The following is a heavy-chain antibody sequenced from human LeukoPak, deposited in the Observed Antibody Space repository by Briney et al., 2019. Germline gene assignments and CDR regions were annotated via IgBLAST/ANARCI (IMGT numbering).Heavy chain of an antibody. D-gene: IGHD6-13*01. CDR1: GFTFSSYG. J-gene: IGHJ4*02. V-gene: IGHV3-33*01. Sequence: SGGSLRLSCAASGFTFSSYGMHWVRQAPGKGLEWVAVIWYDGSNKYYADSVKGRFTISRDNSKNTLYLQMSSLRAEDTAVYYCARDPIAAAGYFDYWGQGTLVTVSS. CDR3: ARDPIAAAGYFDY. CDR2: IWYDGSNK.